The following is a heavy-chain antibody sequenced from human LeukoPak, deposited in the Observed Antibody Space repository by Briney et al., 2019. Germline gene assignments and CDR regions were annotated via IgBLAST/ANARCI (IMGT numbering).Heavy chain of an antibody. CDR2: ISAYNGNT. V-gene: IGHV1-18*04. D-gene: IGHD3-9*01. Sequence: ASVKVSCKASGYTFTGYYMHWVRQAPGQGLEWMGWISAYNGNTNYAQKLQGRVTMTTDTSTSTAYMELRSLRSDDTAVYYCARDGGYFDSIDPWGQGTLVTVSS. CDR3: ARDGGYFDSIDP. CDR1: GYTFTGYY. J-gene: IGHJ5*02.